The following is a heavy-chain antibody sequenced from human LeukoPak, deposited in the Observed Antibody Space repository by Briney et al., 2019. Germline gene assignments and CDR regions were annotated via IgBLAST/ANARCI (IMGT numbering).Heavy chain of an antibody. D-gene: IGHD4-17*01. CDR2: ISYDGSNK. V-gene: IGHV3-30-3*01. CDR3: ARREVTTWAFDI. CDR1: GFTFSSYA. Sequence: PGGSLRLSCAASGFTFSSYAMHWVRQAPGKGLERVAVISYDGSNKYYAASVKGRFTISRDHAKNSLYLQMNSLRAGDTAVYYCARREVTTWAFDIWGQGTMVTVSS. J-gene: IGHJ3*02.